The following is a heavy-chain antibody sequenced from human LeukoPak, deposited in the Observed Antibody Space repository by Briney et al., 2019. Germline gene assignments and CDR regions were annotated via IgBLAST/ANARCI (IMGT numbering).Heavy chain of an antibody. D-gene: IGHD6-19*01. V-gene: IGHV3-74*01. CDR1: GFTLSSYW. Sequence: GGSLRLSWAASGFTLSSYWMHWVGQVPGKGLVGVSRIKSDGSDTRYADSVKGRFTISRDNAKNTLYLQMNSLRAEDTAVYYCARGYSSGLHFDYWGQGTLVTVSS. CDR2: IKSDGSDT. J-gene: IGHJ4*02. CDR3: ARGYSSGLHFDY.